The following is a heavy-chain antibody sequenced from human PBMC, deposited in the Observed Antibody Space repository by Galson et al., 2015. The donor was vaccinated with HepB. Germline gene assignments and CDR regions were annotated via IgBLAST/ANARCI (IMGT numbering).Heavy chain of an antibody. CDR3: VRALTLYNDY. CDR1: GFTFSGYS. D-gene: IGHD1-1*01. J-gene: IGHJ4*02. V-gene: IGHV3-48*01. CDR2: ISSSSTTI. Sequence: SLRLSCAASGFTFSGYSMNWVRQAPGKGLEWVSYISSSSTTILYAESVKGRFTISRDNAKNSLYLQMNSLRAEDTAVYYCVRALTLYNDYWGQGTLVTVSS.